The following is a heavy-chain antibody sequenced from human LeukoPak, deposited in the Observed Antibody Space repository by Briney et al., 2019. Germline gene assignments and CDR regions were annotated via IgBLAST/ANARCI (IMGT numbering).Heavy chain of an antibody. V-gene: IGHV3-74*01. Sequence: PGGSLRLSCAASGFTFSSYWMHWVRQAPGKGLVWVSHIDTDGTTTTYADSVRGRFTLSRDNAKNTLYLPMNSLRAEDTAVYYCARDPSGWLDYWGQGTLVTVSS. J-gene: IGHJ4*02. CDR3: ARDPSGWLDY. D-gene: IGHD6-19*01. CDR1: GFTFSSYW. CDR2: IDTDGTTT.